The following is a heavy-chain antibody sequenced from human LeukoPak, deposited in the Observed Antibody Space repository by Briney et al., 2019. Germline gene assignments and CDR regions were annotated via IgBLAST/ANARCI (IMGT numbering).Heavy chain of an antibody. CDR3: ARSSVEMATMDSAEYFQH. V-gene: IGHV1-18*01. CDR1: GYTFTSYG. Sequence: GASVKVSCKASGYTFTSYGISWVRQAPGQGLEWMGWISAYNGNTNYAQKLQGRVTRTTDTSTSTAYMELRSLRSDDTAVYYCARSSVEMATMDSAEYFQHWGQGTLVTVSS. J-gene: IGHJ1*01. CDR2: ISAYNGNT. D-gene: IGHD5-24*01.